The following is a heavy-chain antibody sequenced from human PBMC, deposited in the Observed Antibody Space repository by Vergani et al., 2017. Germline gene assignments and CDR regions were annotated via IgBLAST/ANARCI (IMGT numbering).Heavy chain of an antibody. Sequence: EVQLVESGGGLVQPGRSLRLSCAASGFTFDDYAMNWVRQAPGKGLEWVSSISSSSSYIYYADSVKGRFTISRDNAKNSLYLQMNSLRAEDTAVYYCARDTGDYGDYVWFDPWGQGTLVTVSS. D-gene: IGHD4-17*01. CDR2: ISSSSSYI. CDR3: ARDTGDYGDYVWFDP. CDR1: GFTFDDYA. V-gene: IGHV3-21*01. J-gene: IGHJ5*02.